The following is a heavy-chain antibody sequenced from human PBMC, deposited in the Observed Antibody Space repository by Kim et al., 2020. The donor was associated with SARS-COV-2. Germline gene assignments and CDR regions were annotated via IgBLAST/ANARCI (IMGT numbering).Heavy chain of an antibody. CDR2: ST. J-gene: IGHJ5*02. V-gene: IGHV3-23*01. Sequence: STYYADSVKGRFTISRDNSKNTLYLQMNSLRAEDTAVYYCANYPAGWFDPWGQGTLVTVSS. CDR3: ANYPAGWFDP.